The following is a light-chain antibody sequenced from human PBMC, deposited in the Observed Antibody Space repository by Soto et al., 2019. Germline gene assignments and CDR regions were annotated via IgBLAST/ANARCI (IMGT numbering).Light chain of an antibody. CDR1: QSLVFSDGNTY. CDR2: KVS. Sequence: DFVLSQSPLSLPVALGQPASISCRSSQSLVFSDGNTYLNWFHQRPGQSPRRLIYKVSNRDSGVPDRFSGSGSGTDFTLKISRVEAEDVGVYYCMQGTRWLRTFGQGTKV. V-gene: IGKV2-30*01. CDR3: MQGTRWLRT. J-gene: IGKJ1*01.